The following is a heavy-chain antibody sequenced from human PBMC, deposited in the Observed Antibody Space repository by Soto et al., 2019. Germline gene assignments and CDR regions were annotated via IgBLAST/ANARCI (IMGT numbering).Heavy chain of an antibody. Sequence: QLQLQESGSGLVKPSQTLSFTCAVSGGSISSGGYSWSWIRQPPGKGLEWIGYIYHSGSTYYNPSLKRRFTLSVERSKNQFSLKLSSVTAADTAVYYCARAGGLGAVAVDYWGQGTLVTVSS. J-gene: IGHJ4*02. CDR3: ARAGGLGAVAVDY. CDR2: IYHSGST. D-gene: IGHD6-19*01. CDR1: GGSISSGGYS. V-gene: IGHV4-30-2*01.